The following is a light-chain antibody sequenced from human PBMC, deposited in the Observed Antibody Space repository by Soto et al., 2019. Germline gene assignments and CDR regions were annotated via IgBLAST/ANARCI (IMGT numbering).Light chain of an antibody. V-gene: IGLV7-46*01. CDR3: LLSYSGARSGV. CDR2: DTS. J-gene: IGLJ3*02. CDR1: TGAVTSGHY. Sequence: QAVVTQEPSLTVSPGGKVTLTCGSSTGAVTSGHYPYWFQQKPGQAPRTLIYDTSNKHSWTPARFSGSLLGGKAALTLSGAQPEDEAEYYCLLSYSGARSGVFGGGTKLTVL.